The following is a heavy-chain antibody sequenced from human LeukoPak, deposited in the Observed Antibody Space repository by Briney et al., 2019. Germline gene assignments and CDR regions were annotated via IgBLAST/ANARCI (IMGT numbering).Heavy chain of an antibody. CDR2: IYPGDSDT. CDR1: GYSFTSYW. J-gene: IGHJ4*02. V-gene: IGHV5-51*01. D-gene: IGHD3-22*01. CDR3: ARGGPLRYDSSGYYPDY. Sequence: GESLKISCKGSGYSFTSYWIGWVRQMPGKGLEWMGIIYPGDSDTRYSPSFQGQVTISADKSISTAYLQWSSLKASDTAMYYSARGGPLRYDSSGYYPDYWGQGTLVTVSS.